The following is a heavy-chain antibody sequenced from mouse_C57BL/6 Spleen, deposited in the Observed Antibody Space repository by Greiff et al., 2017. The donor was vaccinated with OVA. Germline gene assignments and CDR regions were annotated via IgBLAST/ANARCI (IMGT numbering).Heavy chain of an antibody. V-gene: IGHV1-64*01. Sequence: QVQLQQSGTELVKPGASVKLSCKASGYTFTSYWMHWVKQRPGQGLEWIGMIHPNSGSTNYNEKFKSKATLTVDKSSSTAYMQLSSLTSEDSAVYYCARFDDYAAWFAYWGQGTLVTVSA. J-gene: IGHJ3*01. D-gene: IGHD2-4*01. CDR3: ARFDDYAAWFAY. CDR1: GYTFTSYW. CDR2: IHPNSGST.